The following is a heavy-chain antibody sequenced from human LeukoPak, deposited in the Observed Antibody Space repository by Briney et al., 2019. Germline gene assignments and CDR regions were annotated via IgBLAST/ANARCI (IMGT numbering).Heavy chain of an antibody. Sequence: ASVKVSCKASGATFSSYAISWVRQAPGQGLEWMGWISAYNGNTNYAQKLQGRVTMTTDTSTSTAYMELRSLRSDDTAVYYCARDDRVRGGGDYWGQGTLVTVSS. CDR2: ISAYNGNT. V-gene: IGHV1-18*01. J-gene: IGHJ4*02. CDR3: ARDDRVRGGGDY. D-gene: IGHD3-10*01. CDR1: GATFSSYA.